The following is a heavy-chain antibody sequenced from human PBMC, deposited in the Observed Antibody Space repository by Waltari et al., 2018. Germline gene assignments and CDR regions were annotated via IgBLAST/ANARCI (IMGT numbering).Heavy chain of an antibody. CDR2: INTDGSIT. CDR1: GFTFRRSW. V-gene: IGHV3-74*01. CDR3: VMYSSAFLGDC. J-gene: IGHJ4*02. D-gene: IGHD6-25*01. Sequence: EMQLVESGGGLVQPGGSLRLSCAASGFTFRRSWMHWVRQAPGKGLVSVSNINTDGSITRYADSVKGRFTISRDNAKNTLFLQMNSLRAEDTAVYYCVMYSSAFLGDCWGQGTLVDVSS.